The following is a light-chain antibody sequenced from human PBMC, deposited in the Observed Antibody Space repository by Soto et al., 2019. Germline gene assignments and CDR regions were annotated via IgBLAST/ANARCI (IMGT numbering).Light chain of an antibody. CDR2: AAS. CDR3: QQSYSTPIT. J-gene: IGKJ5*01. V-gene: IGKV1-39*01. Sequence: DIQMTQSPSSRSASVGGRVTITCRASQSISSYLNWYQQKPGKAPKLLIYAASSLQSGVPSRFSGSGSGTDFTLTISSLQPEDFATYYCQQSYSTPITFGQGTRLEIK. CDR1: QSISSY.